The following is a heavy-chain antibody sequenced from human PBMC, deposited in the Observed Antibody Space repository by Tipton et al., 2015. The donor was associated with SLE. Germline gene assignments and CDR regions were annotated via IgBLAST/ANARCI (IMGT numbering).Heavy chain of an antibody. CDR2: INHSGSTNHRGST. J-gene: IGHJ4*02. CDR1: GGSFSGYY. D-gene: IGHD4-17*01. CDR3: ARLYGDYSAFDY. Sequence: TLSLTCAVYGGSFSGYYWSWIRQPPGKGLEWIGEINHSGSTNHRGSTKYNPSLKSRVTISVDTSKNQFSLKLSSVTAADTAVYYCARLYGDYSAFDYWGQGTLVTVSS. V-gene: IGHV4-34*01.